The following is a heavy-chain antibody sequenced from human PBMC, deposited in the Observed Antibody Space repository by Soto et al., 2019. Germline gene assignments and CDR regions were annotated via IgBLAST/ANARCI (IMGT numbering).Heavy chain of an antibody. CDR3: ARQIYDSDTGPNFQYYFDS. J-gene: IGHJ4*02. Sequence: LKISCKGSGYSFAGYWITWVRQKPGKGLEWMGRIDPSDSQTYYSPSLRGHVTISVTKSITTVFLQWSSLRASDTAMYYCARQIYDSDTGPNFQYYFDSWGQGTPVTVSS. D-gene: IGHD3-22*01. CDR1: GYSFAGYW. CDR2: IDPSDSQT. V-gene: IGHV5-10-1*01.